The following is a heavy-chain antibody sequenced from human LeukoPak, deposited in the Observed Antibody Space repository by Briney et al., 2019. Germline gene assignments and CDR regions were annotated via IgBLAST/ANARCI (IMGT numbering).Heavy chain of an antibody. Sequence: SETLSLTCTVSGGSISSYYWSWIRQPPGKGLEWIGYIYYSGSTHYNPSLKSRVTISVDRSRIQFSLKLTSVTAADTAVYYCARGKDYGTDYWGQGALVTVSS. CDR1: GGSISSYY. J-gene: IGHJ4*02. CDR3: ARGKDYGTDY. V-gene: IGHV4-59*12. D-gene: IGHD4-17*01. CDR2: IYYSGST.